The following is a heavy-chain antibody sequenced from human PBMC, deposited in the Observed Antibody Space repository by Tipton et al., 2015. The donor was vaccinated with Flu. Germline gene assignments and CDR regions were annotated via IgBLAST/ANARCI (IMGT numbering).Heavy chain of an antibody. CDR2: IGQSGSP. D-gene: IGHD3-10*01. J-gene: IGHJ4*02. CDR1: GGSFSGYY. Sequence: TLSLTCAVSGGSFSGYYWSWIRQPPGKGLEWIGDIGQSGSPNYNPSLKSRVSISLDTSKNQFSLKLTSVTAADTAVYYCARLTYYYGSGTSDSWGQGTLVTVSS. V-gene: IGHV4-34*01. CDR3: ARLTYYYGSGTSDS.